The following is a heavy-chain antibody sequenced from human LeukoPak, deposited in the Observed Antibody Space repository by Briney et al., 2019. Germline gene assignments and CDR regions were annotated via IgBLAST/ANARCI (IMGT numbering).Heavy chain of an antibody. Sequence: GGSLRLSCAASGFTFSSYSMNWVRQAPGQGLELVSSISSSSSYIYYADSVKGRFTISRDNAKNSLYLQMNSLRAEDTAVYYCARDARDSSGYYDWFDPWGQGTLVTVSS. J-gene: IGHJ5*02. V-gene: IGHV3-21*01. D-gene: IGHD3-22*01. CDR2: ISSSSSYI. CDR3: ARDARDSSGYYDWFDP. CDR1: GFTFSSYS.